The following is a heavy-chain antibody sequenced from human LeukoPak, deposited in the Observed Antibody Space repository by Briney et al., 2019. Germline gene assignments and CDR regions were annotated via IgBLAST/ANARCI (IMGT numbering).Heavy chain of an antibody. CDR2: IYSSGTT. D-gene: IGHD2/OR15-2a*01. Sequence: PSETLSLTCTVSGGSISSGDYYWSWIRQPPGKGLEWIGYIYSSGTTYYNPSLKSRLTISIDASKNQFSLKLTSVTAADTAFYYCARAGISMTRALHWGQGTLVTVSS. J-gene: IGHJ4*02. CDR1: GGSISSGDYY. V-gene: IGHV4-30-4*01. CDR3: ARAGISMTRALH.